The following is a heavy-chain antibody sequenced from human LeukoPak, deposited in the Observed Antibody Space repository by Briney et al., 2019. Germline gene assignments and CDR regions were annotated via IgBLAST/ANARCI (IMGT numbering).Heavy chain of an antibody. CDR2: IPYDGSNK. D-gene: IGHD2-15*01. CDR1: GFTFSSYG. CDR3: AKNGDCSGGRCYHRINWFDP. J-gene: IGHJ5*02. V-gene: IGHV3-30*02. Sequence: GGSLRLSCAASGFTFSSYGMHWVRQAPGKGLEWVAFIPYDGSNKYYADSVKGRFTISRDNTKNTLYLQVNSLRAEDTAVYYCAKNGDCSGGRCYHRINWFDPWGQGTVVTVSS.